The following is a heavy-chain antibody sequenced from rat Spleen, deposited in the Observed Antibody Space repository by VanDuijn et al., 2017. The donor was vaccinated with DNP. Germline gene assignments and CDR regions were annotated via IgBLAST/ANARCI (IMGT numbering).Heavy chain of an antibody. D-gene: IGHD1-2*01. CDR1: GFSLTDYS. J-gene: IGHJ4*01. V-gene: IGHV2S63*01. Sequence: EVQLKESGPGLVQPSQTLSLTCTVSGFSLTDYSVHWVRQPPGKGLEWIGEIWSGGSPHYNSALKSRLSISRDTSKNLVFLKVNSVETEDTATYYCAAAISTLYVMDAWGQGASVAVSS. CDR2: IWSGGSP. CDR3: AAAISTLYVMDA.